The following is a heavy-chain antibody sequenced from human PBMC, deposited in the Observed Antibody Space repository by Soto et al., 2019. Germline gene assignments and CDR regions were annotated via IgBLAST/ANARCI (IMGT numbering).Heavy chain of an antibody. J-gene: IGHJ5*02. CDR2: INHSGST. V-gene: IGHV4-34*01. Sequence: SETLSLTCAVYGGSFSGYYWSWIRQPPGKGLEWIGEINHSGSTNYNPSLKSRVTISVDTSKNQFSLKLSSVTAADTAVYYCARSHNTMVRGGTGGSGFWFDPWGQGTLVTVSS. CDR1: GGSFSGYY. D-gene: IGHD3-10*01. CDR3: ARSHNTMVRGGTGGSGFWFDP.